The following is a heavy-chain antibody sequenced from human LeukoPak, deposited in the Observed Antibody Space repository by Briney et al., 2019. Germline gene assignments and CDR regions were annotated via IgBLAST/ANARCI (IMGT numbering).Heavy chain of an antibody. CDR1: TITFDNIC. V-gene: IGHV3-74*01. J-gene: IGHJ5*02. CDR3: ARAVPQKWFDT. Sequence: PAGSLCLTCAAYTITFDNICMHWDRPGQGQGRVGILRTNSDGGGAIYADPVKGRFTVYRDHAKNTLYVQRNSRRAEYTAGYYCARAVPQKWFDTWGERTRVTVS. CDR2: TNSDGGGA.